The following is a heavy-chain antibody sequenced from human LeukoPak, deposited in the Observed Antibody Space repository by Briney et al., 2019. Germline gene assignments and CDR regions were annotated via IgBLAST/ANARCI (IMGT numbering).Heavy chain of an antibody. CDR1: GGSVSSGSYY. D-gene: IGHD1-7*01. CDR3: VRDRELNY. V-gene: IGHV4-61*01. CDR2: IYYSGST. Sequence: KPSETLSLTCTVSGGSVSSGSYYWSWIRQPPGKGLEWIGYIYYSGSTNYNPSLESRVTISVDTSKNEFSLRLSSVTAADTAVYYCVRDRELNYWGQGTLVTVSS. J-gene: IGHJ4*02.